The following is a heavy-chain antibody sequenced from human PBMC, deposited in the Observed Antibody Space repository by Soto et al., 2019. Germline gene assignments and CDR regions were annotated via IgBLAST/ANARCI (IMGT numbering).Heavy chain of an antibody. J-gene: IGHJ6*02. D-gene: IGHD3-10*01. Sequence: GGSLRLSCAASGFTFSSYGVHWVRQAPGKGLEWVAVIWYDGSNKYYADSVKGRFTISRDNSKNTLYLQMNSLRAEDTAVYYCARGRSGYYGSGHSIFDCYYYGMDVWGQGTTVTVSS. CDR3: ARGRSGYYGSGHSIFDCYYYGMDV. CDR1: GFTFSSYG. V-gene: IGHV3-33*01. CDR2: IWYDGSNK.